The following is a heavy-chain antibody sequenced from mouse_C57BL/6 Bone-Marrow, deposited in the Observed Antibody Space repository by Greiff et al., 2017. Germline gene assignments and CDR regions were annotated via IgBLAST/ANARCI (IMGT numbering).Heavy chain of an antibody. D-gene: IGHD2-4*01. V-gene: IGHV2-5*01. Sequence: QVQLQQSGPGLVQPSQSLSITCTVSGFSLTSYGVHWVRQSPGKGLEWLGVIWRGGSTDYNAAFMSRLSITKDNSKSQVSFKMNSLQADDTAIYYGAKIDYDAVGYAMDYWGQGTSVTVSS. CDR1: GFSLTSYG. CDR3: AKIDYDAVGYAMDY. CDR2: IWRGGST. J-gene: IGHJ4*01.